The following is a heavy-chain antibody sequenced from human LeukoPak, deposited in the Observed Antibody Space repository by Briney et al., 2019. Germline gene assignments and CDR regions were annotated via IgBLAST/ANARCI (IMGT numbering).Heavy chain of an antibody. Sequence: GGSLRLSCAASELTFSTYWMSWVRQAPGKGLEWVANIKQDGSEKYYEDSVKGRFTISRDSAKNSLYLQMNSLRVEDTAVYYCAKWGPYDILTGRINWGQGTLVTVSS. J-gene: IGHJ4*02. CDR1: ELTFSTYW. CDR2: IKQDGSEK. CDR3: AKWGPYDILTGRIN. D-gene: IGHD3-9*01. V-gene: IGHV3-7*03.